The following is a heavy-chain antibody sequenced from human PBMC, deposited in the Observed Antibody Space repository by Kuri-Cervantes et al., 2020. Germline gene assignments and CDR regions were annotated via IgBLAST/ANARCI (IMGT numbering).Heavy chain of an antibody. D-gene: IGHD3-10*01. Sequence: GGSLRLSCAASGFNFDDYGMSWVRQAPGKGLEWVAVISYDGSNKYYADSVKGRFTISRDNSKNTLYLQMNSLRAEDTAVYYCAREGMLWFGEQGWFDPWGQGTLVTVSS. J-gene: IGHJ5*02. V-gene: IGHV3-30*03. CDR2: ISYDGSNK. CDR1: GFNFDDYG. CDR3: AREGMLWFGEQGWFDP.